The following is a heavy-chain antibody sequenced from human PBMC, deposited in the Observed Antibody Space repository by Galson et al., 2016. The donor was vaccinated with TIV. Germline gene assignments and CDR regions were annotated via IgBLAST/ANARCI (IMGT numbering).Heavy chain of an antibody. Sequence: ETLSLTCNVSGGSFSSYYWSWIRQPAGKGLEWIGRIYYGPIYTSGSTDYNHSLKSRVTMSLDTSKSQLSLRLTSVTAADTAVYYCARDGGSGTFYNVGTYWGPGTLVTVSS. CDR2: IYYGPIYTSGST. CDR1: GGSFSSYY. D-gene: IGHD3-10*01. CDR3: ARDGGSGTFYNVGTY. V-gene: IGHV4-4*07. J-gene: IGHJ4*02.